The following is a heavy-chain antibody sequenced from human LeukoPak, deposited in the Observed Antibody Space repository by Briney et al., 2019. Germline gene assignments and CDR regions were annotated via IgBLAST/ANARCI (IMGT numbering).Heavy chain of an antibody. CDR3: ARRYCSGGSCYSGFDY. CDR1: GGSISSSSYY. D-gene: IGHD2-15*01. V-gene: IGHV4-61*01. CDR2: IYYSGST. J-gene: IGHJ4*02. Sequence: SETLSLTCTVSGGSISSSSYYWSWIRQPPGKGLEWIGYIYYSGSTNYNPSLKSRVTISVDTSKNQFSLKLSSVTAADTAVYYCARRYCSGGSCYSGFDYWGQGTLVTVSS.